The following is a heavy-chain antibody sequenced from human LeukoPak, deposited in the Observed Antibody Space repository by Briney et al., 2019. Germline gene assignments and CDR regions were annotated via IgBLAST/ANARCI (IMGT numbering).Heavy chain of an antibody. CDR1: GFTFSGSA. D-gene: IGHD6-13*01. J-gene: IGHJ5*02. CDR2: IRSKANSYAT. V-gene: IGHV3-73*01. CDR3: AKGVVGWGSQLENNWFDP. Sequence: GGSLRLSCAASGFTFSGSAMHWVRQASGKGLEWVGRIRSKANSYATAYAASVKGRFTISRDDSKNTAYLQMNSLRAEDTAVYYCAKGVVGWGSQLENNWFDPWGQGTLVTVSS.